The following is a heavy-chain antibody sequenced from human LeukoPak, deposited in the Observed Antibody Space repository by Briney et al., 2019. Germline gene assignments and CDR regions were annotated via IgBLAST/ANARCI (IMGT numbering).Heavy chain of an antibody. J-gene: IGHJ6*02. Sequence: PGGSLRLSCAASGFTFSDHYMDWVRQAPGKGLEWVGRIRNKAKTYTTEYAASVKGRFTISRDDSENSVSLQLNSLKTEDTAVYYCARGAGRTDTHHCMDVWGQGTTVTVSS. CDR3: ARGAGRTDTHHCMDV. CDR1: GFTFSDHY. V-gene: IGHV3-72*01. D-gene: IGHD1-1*01. CDR2: IRNKAKTYTT.